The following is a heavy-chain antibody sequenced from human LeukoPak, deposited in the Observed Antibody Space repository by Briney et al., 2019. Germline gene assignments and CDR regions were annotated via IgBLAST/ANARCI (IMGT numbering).Heavy chain of an antibody. CDR3: ARGAYYYDSSGYYPRNYYYYGMDV. CDR2: INPNSGGT. CDR1: GYTFTGYY. J-gene: IGHJ6*04. Sequence: GASVKVSCKASGYTFTGYYMHWVRQAPGQGLEWMGWINPNSGGTNYAQKFQGRVTMTRDTSISTAYMELSRLKSDDTAVYYCARGAYYYDSSGYYPRNYYYYGMDVWGEGTTVTVSS. D-gene: IGHD3-22*01. V-gene: IGHV1-2*02.